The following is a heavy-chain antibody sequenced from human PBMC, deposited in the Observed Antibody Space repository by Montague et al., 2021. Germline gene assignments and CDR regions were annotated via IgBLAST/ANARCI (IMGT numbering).Heavy chain of an antibody. CDR3: TRDVNWDPFDY. CDR1: GFTFSSYV. Sequence: SLRLSCAASGFTFSSYVMHWVRQAPGKGLVWVSRISHDGTVTTYADSVKGRFTISRDNAKNTLFLQMNSLRAEDTAVYYCTRDVNWDPFDYWGQGALVTVSS. J-gene: IGHJ4*02. D-gene: IGHD7-27*01. CDR2: ISHDGTVT. V-gene: IGHV3-74*01.